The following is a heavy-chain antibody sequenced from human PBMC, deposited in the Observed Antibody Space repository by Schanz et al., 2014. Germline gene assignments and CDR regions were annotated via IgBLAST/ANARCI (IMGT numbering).Heavy chain of an antibody. V-gene: IGHV4-59*08. D-gene: IGHD3-22*01. CDR2: IYYSGST. J-gene: IGHJ6*02. Sequence: QVQLQESGPGLVKPSETLSLTCTVSGGSISVYYWSWIRQPPGKGLEWIGSIYYSGSTNYNPSLKSRVTISGDTSKTQSPLTLSSVTAADTAVYYCARHDHYDSSGYPHPYDVWGQGTTVTVSS. CDR1: GGSISVYY. CDR3: ARHDHYDSSGYPHPYDV.